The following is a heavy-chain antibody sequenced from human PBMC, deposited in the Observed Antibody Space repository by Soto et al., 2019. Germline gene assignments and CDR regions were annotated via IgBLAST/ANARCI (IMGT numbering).Heavy chain of an antibody. D-gene: IGHD2-15*01. CDR3: ARTVVTEHYYGMDV. J-gene: IGHJ6*02. CDR2: IYYSGST. Sequence: SETLSLTCTVSGGSISSYYWSWIRQPPGKGLEWIGYIYYSGSTNYNPSLKSRVTISVDTSKNQFSLKLSSVTAADTAVYYCARTVVTEHYYGMDVWGQGTTVTVSS. CDR1: GGSISSYY. V-gene: IGHV4-59*08.